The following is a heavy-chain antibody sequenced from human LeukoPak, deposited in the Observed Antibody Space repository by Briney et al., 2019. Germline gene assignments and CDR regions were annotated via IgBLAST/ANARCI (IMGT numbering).Heavy chain of an antibody. D-gene: IGHD2-2*01. CDR3: AREDVVPALGLMNAFDI. Sequence: GASVKVSCKASGGTFSSYAISWVRQAPGQGLEWMGGIIPIFGTANYAQKFQGRVTITTDESTSTAYMELSSLRSEDTAVYYCAREDVVPALGLMNAFDIWGQGTMVTVSS. V-gene: IGHV1-69*05. CDR1: GGTFSSYA. CDR2: IIPIFGTA. J-gene: IGHJ3*02.